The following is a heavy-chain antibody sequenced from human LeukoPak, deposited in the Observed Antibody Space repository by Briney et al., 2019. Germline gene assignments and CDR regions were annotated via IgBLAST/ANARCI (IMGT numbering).Heavy chain of an antibody. CDR2: ISWNSGSI. D-gene: IGHD1-26*01. V-gene: IGHV3-9*01. Sequence: GGSLRLSCAASGFTFDDYAMHWVRQAPGKGLEWVSGISWNSGSIGYVDSVKGRFTISRDNAKNSLYLQMNSLRAEDTALYYCAKGVGATFDAFDIWGQGTMVTVSS. CDR3: AKGVGATFDAFDI. CDR1: GFTFDDYA. J-gene: IGHJ3*02.